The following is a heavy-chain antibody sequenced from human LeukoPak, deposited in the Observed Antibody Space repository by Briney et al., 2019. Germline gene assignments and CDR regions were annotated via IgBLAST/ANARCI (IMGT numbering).Heavy chain of an antibody. J-gene: IGHJ6*04. Sequence: PGGSLRLSCAASGFTFSSYAMSWVRQAPGKGLEWAAFIRYDGSNKYYADSVKGRFTISRDNSKNTLYLQMNSLRAEDTAVYYCAKDPKSGYCSSTSCRGPVNVWGKGTTVTVSS. CDR2: IRYDGSNK. V-gene: IGHV3-30*02. CDR3: AKDPKSGYCSSTSCRGPVNV. CDR1: GFTFSSYA. D-gene: IGHD2-2*01.